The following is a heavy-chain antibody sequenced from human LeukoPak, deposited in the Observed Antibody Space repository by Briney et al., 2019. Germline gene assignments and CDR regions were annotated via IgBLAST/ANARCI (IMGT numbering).Heavy chain of an antibody. D-gene: IGHD5-24*01. J-gene: IGHJ4*02. CDR1: GFTFSSHW. Sequence: GGSLRLSCAASGFTFSSHWMHWVRQAPGKGLVWVSRVKGDGTFTNYADSVYGRFTISRDNAKNTLYLHMHSLRAEDTAVYYCVRDGDDFNFDYWGQGNLVNVSS. V-gene: IGHV3-74*01. CDR3: VRDGDDFNFDY. CDR2: VKGDGTFT.